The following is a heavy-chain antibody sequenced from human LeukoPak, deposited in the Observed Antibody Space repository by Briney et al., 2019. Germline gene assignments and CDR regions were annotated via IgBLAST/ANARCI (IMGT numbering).Heavy chain of an antibody. CDR2: ISSDSGTI. Sequence: GGSLRLSCGASGLTFSTYSMNWVRQAPGKGREWVSYISSDSGTIYYADSVKGRFTISRDNAKKSLYLQMNSLRAEDTAVYYCARAAQPGFDPWGQGTLLTVSS. J-gene: IGHJ5*02. CDR1: GLTFSTYS. CDR3: ARAAQPGFDP. D-gene: IGHD1-14*01. V-gene: IGHV3-48*01.